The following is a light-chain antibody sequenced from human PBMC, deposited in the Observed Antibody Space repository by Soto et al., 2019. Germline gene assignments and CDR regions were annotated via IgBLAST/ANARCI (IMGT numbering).Light chain of an antibody. V-gene: IGKV3-11*01. J-gene: IGKJ5*01. CDR3: QQRHMWPST. CDR1: QSFRGL. Sequence: VLTQSPVTLSLSQGERATLSGRASQSFRGLLAWYQQKPGQAPRLLIYAASNRATGIPPRFSGSGSGTDFTLTISSLEPEDSAVYYCQQRHMWPSTFGQGTRLEIK. CDR2: AAS.